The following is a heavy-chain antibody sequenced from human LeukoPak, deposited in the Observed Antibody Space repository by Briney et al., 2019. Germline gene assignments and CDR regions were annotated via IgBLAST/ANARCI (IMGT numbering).Heavy chain of an antibody. D-gene: IGHD1-7*01. V-gene: IGHV1-2*02. CDR1: GYTFTGYY. J-gene: IGHJ6*02. Sequence: ASVKVSCKASGYTFTGYYMHWVRQAPGQGLEWMGWINPNSGGTNYAQKFQGRVTMTRDTSISTAYMELSRLRSDDTAVYYCARVLRGFWNYSYYYYGMDVWDQGTTVTVSS. CDR2: INPNSGGT. CDR3: ARVLRGFWNYSYYYYGMDV.